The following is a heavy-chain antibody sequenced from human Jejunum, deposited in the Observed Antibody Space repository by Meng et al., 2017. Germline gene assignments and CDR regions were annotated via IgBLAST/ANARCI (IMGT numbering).Heavy chain of an antibody. Sequence: EVQLVESGGGLVQPGGSLRLSCAPSGFTFSSYWMHWVRQAPGKGLVWVSRISGDGSSTTYADSVKGRFTISRDNAKNTLYLEMNSLRAEDTAVYYCVRATSWNYITFDSWGQGTLVTVSS. CDR2: ISGDGSST. V-gene: IGHV3-74*01. D-gene: IGHD1-7*01. CDR1: GFTFSSYW. J-gene: IGHJ4*02. CDR3: VRATSWNYITFDS.